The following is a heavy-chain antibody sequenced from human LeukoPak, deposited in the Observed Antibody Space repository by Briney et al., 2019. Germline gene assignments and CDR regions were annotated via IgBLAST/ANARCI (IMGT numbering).Heavy chain of an antibody. CDR3: ARDKYGDTASGDAFDI. J-gene: IGHJ3*02. Sequence: GGSLRLSCAVSGFSFSSHAMHWVRQAPGKGLEWVAAMSYYEGDKHYADSVKGRFTISIDNSKNMLYLQMDSLRAEDTAVYYCARDKYGDTASGDAFDIWGQGTMVTVSS. CDR1: GFSFSSHA. V-gene: IGHV3-30-3*01. D-gene: IGHD5-18*01. CDR2: MSYYEGDK.